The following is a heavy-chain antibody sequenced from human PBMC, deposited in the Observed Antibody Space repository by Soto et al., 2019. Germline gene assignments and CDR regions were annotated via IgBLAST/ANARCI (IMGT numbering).Heavy chain of an antibody. CDR1: GGSVSSGSYY. J-gene: IGHJ4*02. Sequence: PSETLSLTCTVSGGSVSSGSYYWSWIRQPPGKGLEWIGYIYYSGSTNYNPSLKSRVTISVDRSKNQFSLKLSSVTAADTAVYYCARAIMGFWSGYFDYWGQGTLVTVSS. CDR3: ARAIMGFWSGYFDY. CDR2: IYYSGST. V-gene: IGHV4-61*01. D-gene: IGHD3-3*01.